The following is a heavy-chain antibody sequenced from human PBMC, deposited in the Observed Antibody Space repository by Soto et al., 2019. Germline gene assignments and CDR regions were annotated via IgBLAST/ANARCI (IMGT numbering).Heavy chain of an antibody. J-gene: IGHJ4*02. V-gene: IGHV3-7*05. CDR3: ARDPGLTY. Sequence: GGSLRLSCAASGFTFSSNWMSWVRQAPGKGLEWVANIKQDGTEKYYVDSVKGRFTISRDNAKNSLYLQMNSLRPEDTAVYYCARDPGLTYWGQGTLVTVSS. CDR2: IKQDGTEK. CDR1: GFTFSSNW.